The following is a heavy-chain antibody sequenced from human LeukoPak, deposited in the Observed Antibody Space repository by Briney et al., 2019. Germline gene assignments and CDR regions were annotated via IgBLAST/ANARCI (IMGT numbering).Heavy chain of an antibody. CDR1: GFSFNIYA. D-gene: IGHD2-21*02. CDR3: ARSRGVVVVTAIPY. J-gene: IGHJ4*02. CDR2: IRGSGGTT. V-gene: IGHV3-23*01. Sequence: GGSLRLSCAASGFSFNIYAMSWVRQAPGKGLEWVSVIRGSGGTTNYAESVKGRFSISRDNSKNTLYLQMNSLRAEDTAVYYCARSRGVVVVTAIPYWGQGTLVTVSS.